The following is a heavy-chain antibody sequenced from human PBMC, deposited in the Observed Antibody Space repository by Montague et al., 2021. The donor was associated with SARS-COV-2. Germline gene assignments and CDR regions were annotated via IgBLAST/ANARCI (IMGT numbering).Heavy chain of an antibody. V-gene: IGHV4-38-2*02. CDR2: IFQSGTT. CDR3: AREHWENYYDFWSGTNLASDYPYYGRDV. J-gene: IGHJ6*02. Sequence: SETLSLTCTVSGYSISDGYYWVWIRQPPGKGLEWIGNIFQSGTTYYNPSLERRSTMSVDTPKNQFSLKLSSVTAADTAVYYCAREHWENYYDFWSGTNLASDYPYYGRDVWGQGTTVTVSS. CDR1: GYSISDGYY. D-gene: IGHD3-3*01.